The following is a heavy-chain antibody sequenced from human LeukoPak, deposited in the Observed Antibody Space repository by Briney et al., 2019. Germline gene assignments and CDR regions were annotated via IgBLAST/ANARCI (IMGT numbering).Heavy chain of an antibody. Sequence: GSLRLSCAASGFTFSSYSMNWVCQAPGKGLEWVSSFSSSSSYIYYADSLKGRFTISRDNAKNSLYLQMNSLRAEDTAVYYCARDRIELWSGFDYWGQGTLVTVSS. CDR3: ARDRIELWSGFDY. J-gene: IGHJ4*02. CDR2: FSSSSSYI. V-gene: IGHV3-21*01. D-gene: IGHD5-18*01. CDR1: GFTFSSYS.